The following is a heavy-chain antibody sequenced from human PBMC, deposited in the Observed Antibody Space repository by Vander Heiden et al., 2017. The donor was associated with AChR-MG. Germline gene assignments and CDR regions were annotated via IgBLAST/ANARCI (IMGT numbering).Heavy chain of an antibody. CDR1: GFTFSSYA. J-gene: IGHJ4*02. CDR2: ISGSGGST. D-gene: IGHD3-16*01. V-gene: IGHV3-23*01. CDR3: ASRGGVGGGLGDY. Sequence: EVQLLESGGGLVQPGGSLRLSCAASGFTFSSYAMSWVRQAPGKGVGGVSAISGSGGSTNYGDSGKGRLTISRDNSKDTLYLQMNSVRAEGTAVYYCASRGGVGGGLGDYWGQGTLVTVSS.